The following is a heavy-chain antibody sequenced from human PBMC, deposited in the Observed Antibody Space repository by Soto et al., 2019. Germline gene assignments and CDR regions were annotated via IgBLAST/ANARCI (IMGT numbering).Heavy chain of an antibody. CDR3: ASRAVPAAISAIVVFDY. D-gene: IGHD2-2*01. CDR1: GFTFASYA. J-gene: IGHJ4*02. CDR2: ISGSGGSA. Sequence: EVQLLESGGGLVQPGGSLRLSCVASGFTFASYAMSWVRQAPGKGLEWVSAISGSGGSAYYADSAKGRFAMSRDNSKNTLYLQMTSLRAEDTAVYYCASRAVPAAISAIVVFDYWGQGTLVTVSS. V-gene: IGHV3-23*01.